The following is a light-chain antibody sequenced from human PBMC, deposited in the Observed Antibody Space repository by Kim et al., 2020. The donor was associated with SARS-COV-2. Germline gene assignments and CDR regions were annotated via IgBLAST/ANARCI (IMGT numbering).Light chain of an antibody. J-gene: IGKJ2*01. CDR2: DAS. Sequence: YAFEGDRVTITCQASQHTSNSLNYYQQTPGKAPKLLIYDASYLETGVPSRFSGSGSGTDFTFTISDLQPEDIATYYCQQCDSLPYTLGQGTKLEI. CDR3: QQCDSLPYT. CDR1: QHTSNS. V-gene: IGKV1-33*01.